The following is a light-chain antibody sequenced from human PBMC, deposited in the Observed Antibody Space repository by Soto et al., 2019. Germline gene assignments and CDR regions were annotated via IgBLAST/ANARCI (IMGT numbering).Light chain of an antibody. V-gene: IGKV1-39*01. CDR1: HSISTY. J-gene: IGKJ4*01. CDR3: QQSYSDPLA. CDR2: AAS. Sequence: DLQMTQSPSSLSASVGDRVTITCRASHSISTYLNWFQQKPGKAPKLLIYAASSVQGGVPSRFSGSGSGTDFTLTISSLQPEDFATYHCQQSYSDPLAFGGGTKVEIK.